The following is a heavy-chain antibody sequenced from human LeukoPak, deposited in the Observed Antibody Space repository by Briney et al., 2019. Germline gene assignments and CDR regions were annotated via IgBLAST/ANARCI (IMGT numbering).Heavy chain of an antibody. Sequence: NPSETLSLTCTVSGGSISSYYWSWIRQPPGKGLEWIGYIYYSGSTNYNPSLKSRVTISVDTSKNQFSLKLSSVTAADTAVYYCATVEGGPYWGQGTLVTVSS. CDR1: GGSISSYY. CDR3: ATVEGGPY. CDR2: IYYSGST. D-gene: IGHD1-26*01. V-gene: IGHV4-59*12. J-gene: IGHJ4*02.